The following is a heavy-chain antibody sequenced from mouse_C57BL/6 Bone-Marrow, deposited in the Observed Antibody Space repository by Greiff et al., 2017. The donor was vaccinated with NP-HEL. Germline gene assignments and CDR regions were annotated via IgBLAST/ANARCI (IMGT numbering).Heavy chain of an antibody. D-gene: IGHD1-1*01. J-gene: IGHJ4*01. CDR1: GFSFNTYA. Sequence: EVMLVESGGGLVQPKGSLKLSCAASGFSFNTYAMNWVRQAPGKGLEWVARIRSKSNNYATYYADSVKDRFTISRDDSESMLYLQMNNLKTEDTAMYYCVSQSGSSPYYAMDDWGKGTSVTVSS. V-gene: IGHV10-1*01. CDR3: VSQSGSSPYYAMDD. CDR2: IRSKSNNYAT.